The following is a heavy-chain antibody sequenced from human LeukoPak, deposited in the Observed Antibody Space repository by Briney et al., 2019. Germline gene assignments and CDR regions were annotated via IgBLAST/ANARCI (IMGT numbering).Heavy chain of an antibody. CDR1: NGSISSYY. Sequence: SETLSLTCTVSNGSISSYYWSWIRQPAGMGLEWIGRIHASGSTNYNPSLKSRVTMSVDTPKNQFSLKLSSVTAADTAIYFCARGDRAVAGAGEWFAPWGQETLVTFSS. D-gene: IGHD6-19*01. CDR2: IHASGST. V-gene: IGHV4-4*07. J-gene: IGHJ5*02. CDR3: ARGDRAVAGAGEWFAP.